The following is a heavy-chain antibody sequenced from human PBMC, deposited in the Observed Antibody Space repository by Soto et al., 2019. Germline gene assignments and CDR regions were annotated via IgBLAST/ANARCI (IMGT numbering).Heavy chain of an antibody. CDR3: AKTVQISGSYYYGMDV. CDR1: GFTFSNYA. CDR2: ISVGGVST. D-gene: IGHD3-3*01. V-gene: IGHV3-23*01. J-gene: IGHJ6*02. Sequence: EVQLLESGGGLVQPGGYLRLSCAASGFTFSNYAMSWVRQAPGKGLEWVSAISVGGVSTYYADSVKGRFTISRDNSKNTVYLQMKSLRVEDTAVYYCAKTVQISGSYYYGMDVWGQGTTVTVSS.